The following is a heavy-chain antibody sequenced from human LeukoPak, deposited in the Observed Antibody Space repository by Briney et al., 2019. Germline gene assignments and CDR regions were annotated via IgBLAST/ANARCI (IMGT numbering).Heavy chain of an antibody. CDR2: SRDKANSSST. CDR3: ARAPPIGEIYSFDY. J-gene: IGHJ4*02. D-gene: IGHD2-21*01. CDR1: GFTFSDHY. Sequence: GGSLRLSCAASGFTFSDHYMDWVRQAPGKGLEWVGRSRDKANSSSTVYAPSAQVSFTISRAQTKNLMYLHMNSLESEDTAMYYCARAPPIGEIYSFDYWGQGTLVTVAS. V-gene: IGHV3-72*01.